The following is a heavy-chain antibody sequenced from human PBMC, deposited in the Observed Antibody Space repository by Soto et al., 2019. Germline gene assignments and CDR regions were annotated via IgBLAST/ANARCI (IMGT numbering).Heavy chain of an antibody. D-gene: IGHD6-19*01. CDR2: ISYDGSNK. J-gene: IGHJ4*02. Sequence: PGGSLRLSCAASGFTFSSYGMHWVRQAPGKGLEWVAVISYDGSNKYYADSVKGRFTISRDNSKNTLYLQMNSLRAEDTAVYYCVKDGAAVGFDYWVKGTLVTVSS. CDR3: VKDGAAVGFDY. CDR1: GFTFSSYG. V-gene: IGHV3-30*18.